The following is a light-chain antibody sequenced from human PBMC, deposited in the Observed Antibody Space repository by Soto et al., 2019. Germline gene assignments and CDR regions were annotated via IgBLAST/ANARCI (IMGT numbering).Light chain of an antibody. CDR2: GNS. J-gene: IGLJ3*02. CDR1: NSNIGAGYD. Sequence: QAVVTQPPSVSGAPGQRVTISCTGYNSNIGAGYDVHWYQQLPGTAPKLLIYGNSNRPSGVPDRFSASKSGTSASLAITGLQAEDEADYYCQSYDSSLSGWVFGGGTKPPS. V-gene: IGLV1-40*01. CDR3: QSYDSSLSGWV.